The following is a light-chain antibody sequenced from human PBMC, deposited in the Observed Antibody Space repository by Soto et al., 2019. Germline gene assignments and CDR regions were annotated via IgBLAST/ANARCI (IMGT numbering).Light chain of an antibody. CDR1: SGHSSYA. V-gene: IGLV4-69*01. Sequence: QLVLTQSPSASASLGASVNLTCTLSSGHSSYAIAWHQQQPEKGPRYLMKLNSDGSHSKGDGIPDRFSGSSSGAERYLTISSLQSEDEADYYCQTWGTGIGVFGTGTKLTVL. J-gene: IGLJ1*01. CDR2: LNSDGSH. CDR3: QTWGTGIGV.